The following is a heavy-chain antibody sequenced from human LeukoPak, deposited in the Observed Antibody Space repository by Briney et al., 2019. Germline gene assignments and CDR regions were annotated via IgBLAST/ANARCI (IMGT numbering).Heavy chain of an antibody. Sequence: GGSLRLSCAASGFTFNTYSMSWVRQAPGKGLEWVSIISRASESIFYADSVKGRFTISRDNAKNSLYLQMNSLRAEDTAVYYCARDVLLWFGEDYWGQGTLVTVSS. J-gene: IGHJ4*02. CDR2: ISRASESI. CDR3: ARDVLLWFGEDY. CDR1: GFTFNTYS. D-gene: IGHD3-10*01. V-gene: IGHV3-21*01.